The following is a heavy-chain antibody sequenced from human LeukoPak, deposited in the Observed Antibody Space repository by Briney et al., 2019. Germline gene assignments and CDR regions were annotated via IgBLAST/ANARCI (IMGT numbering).Heavy chain of an antibody. CDR3: TRSVRYYSHYFMDV. CDR2: IYHSGST. V-gene: IGHV4-38-2*01. D-gene: IGHD3-10*02. CDR1: GYSITTAHY. Sequence: SETLSLTCVVSGYSITTAHYWGWTRQPPGKGLEWIGSIYHSGSTHYNPSLKSRVTMSIDTSKSQFSLDLNSVIAADTAVYYCTRSVRYYSHYFMDVWGKGITVTVSS. J-gene: IGHJ6*03.